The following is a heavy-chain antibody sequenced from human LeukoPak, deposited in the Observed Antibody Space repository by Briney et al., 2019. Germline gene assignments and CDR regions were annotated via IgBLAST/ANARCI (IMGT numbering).Heavy chain of an antibody. J-gene: IGHJ4*02. Sequence: SETLSLTCTVSGGSISSYYWSWIRQPPGKGLEWIGYIYYSGSTNYNPSLKSRVTISVDTSKNQFSLKLSSVTAADTAVYYCAREYSSSILDYWGQGTLVTVSS. CDR1: GGSISSYY. CDR2: IYYSGST. D-gene: IGHD6-6*01. V-gene: IGHV4-59*12. CDR3: AREYSSSILDY.